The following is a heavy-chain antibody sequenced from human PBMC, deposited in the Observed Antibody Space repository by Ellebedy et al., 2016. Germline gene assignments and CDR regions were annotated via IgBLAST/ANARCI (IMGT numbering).Heavy chain of an antibody. D-gene: IGHD3-10*01. J-gene: IGHJ3*02. V-gene: IGHV4-59*08. CDR2: ISYSGNT. Sequence: SETLSLTCTVSGDSISSYYWSWIRQPPGKGLEWIGYISYSGNTNYNPSLKSRVTISVDTSKSQFSLTLSSVTAAGTAVYYCAKHSTITMVEEDAFDIWGQGTMVTVSS. CDR1: GDSISSYY. CDR3: AKHSTITMVEEDAFDI.